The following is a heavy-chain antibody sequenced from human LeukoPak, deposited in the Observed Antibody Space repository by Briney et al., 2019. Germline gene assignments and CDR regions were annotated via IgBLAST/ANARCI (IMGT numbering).Heavy chain of an antibody. J-gene: IGHJ4*02. CDR2: TSGSGGST. CDR1: GFTYSSYA. Sequence: PGGSLRLSGAASGFTYSSYAMSWVRQAPGKGLEWVSATSGSGGSTYYADSVKGRFTISRDNSKNTLYLQMNSLRAEDTAVYYCAKDQGELVREGFDYWGQGTLVTVSS. CDR3: AKDQGELVREGFDY. V-gene: IGHV3-23*01. D-gene: IGHD6-13*01.